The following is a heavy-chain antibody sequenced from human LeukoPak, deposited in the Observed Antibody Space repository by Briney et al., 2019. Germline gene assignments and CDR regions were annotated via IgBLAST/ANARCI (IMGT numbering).Heavy chain of an antibody. CDR2: INPNSGGT. CDR3: ARDDVTVTEISYNLIDY. Sequence: ASVKVSCKTSGYTFIGYYMHWVRQAPGQGLEWMGWINPNSGGTNYAQKFQGRVTMTRDTSISTAYMELSRLRSDDTAVYYCARDDVTVTEISYNLIDYWGQGTLVTVSS. CDR1: GYTFIGYY. D-gene: IGHD1-14*01. V-gene: IGHV1-2*02. J-gene: IGHJ4*02.